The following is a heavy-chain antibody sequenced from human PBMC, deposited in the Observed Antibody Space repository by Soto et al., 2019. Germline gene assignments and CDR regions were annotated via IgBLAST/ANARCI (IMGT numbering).Heavy chain of an antibody. D-gene: IGHD2-21*02. CDR2: VSGSGDST. CDR3: AKGRASDCPGCTQDY. J-gene: IGHJ4*02. CDR1: PSTFTSYA. Sequence: EVQLLESGGGLAQPGGSLRLSCAASPSTFTSYARGGVRQAPGKGLEWVSAVSGSGDSTYYADSVKGRFTISRDNSKNTLYLQMNSLRAEDTAVYYCAKGRASDCPGCTQDYWGQGTLVTVSS. V-gene: IGHV3-23*01.